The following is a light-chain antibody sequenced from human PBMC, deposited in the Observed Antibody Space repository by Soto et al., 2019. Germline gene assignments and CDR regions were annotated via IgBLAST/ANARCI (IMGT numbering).Light chain of an antibody. CDR3: QQYNDYPRT. V-gene: IGKV1-5*03. CDR1: QSVGRW. CDR2: KAS. Sequence: DIQVTQSPATLSTSLGHRGTITGRASQSVGRWLAWYQQKPGKAPKLLIYKASTLESEVPSRFSGSGSGTEFTLTISSLQPDDFATYYCQQYNDYPRTFGQGTKVDIK. J-gene: IGKJ1*01.